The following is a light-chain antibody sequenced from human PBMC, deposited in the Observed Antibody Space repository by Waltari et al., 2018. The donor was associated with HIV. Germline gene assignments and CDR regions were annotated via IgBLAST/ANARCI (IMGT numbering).Light chain of an antibody. V-gene: IGKV4-1*01. Sequence: DIVMTQSPDSLPVSLGERATINCTSSRSILHSSDNRNYLAWYQQKPRQPPKLLISWASTRESGVPDRFSGSGSGTAFTLTITRLQAEDVAVDHCQQYFRIPPTFGGGTKVEIK. J-gene: IGKJ4*01. CDR1: RSILHSSDNRNY. CDR2: WAS. CDR3: QQYFRIPPT.